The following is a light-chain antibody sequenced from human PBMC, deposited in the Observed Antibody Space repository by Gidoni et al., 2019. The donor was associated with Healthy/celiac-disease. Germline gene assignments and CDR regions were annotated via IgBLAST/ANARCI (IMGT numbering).Light chain of an antibody. V-gene: IGKV1-13*02. CDR1: QGISSA. CDR3: QQFNSYPRT. CDR2: DAS. J-gene: IGKJ5*01. Sequence: AIQLTQSPSSLSASVGDRVTIPCRASQGISSALAWYQQKPGKAPKLLIYDASSLESGVPSRFSGSGSGTDFTLTISSLQPEDFATYYCQQFNSYPRTFGQGTRLEIK.